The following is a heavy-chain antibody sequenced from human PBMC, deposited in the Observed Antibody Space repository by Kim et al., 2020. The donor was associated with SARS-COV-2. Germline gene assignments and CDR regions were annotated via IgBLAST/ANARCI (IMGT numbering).Heavy chain of an antibody. J-gene: IGHJ6*02. V-gene: IGHV3-7*01. Sequence: GGSLRLSCAASGFTFSSYWMSWVRQAPGKGLEWVANIKQDGREKYYVASVKGRFTISRDNAKNSLYLQMNSLRAADTAVYSCARNLVLRYLGGMDVWGQG. CDR3: ARNLVLRYLGGMDV. CDR2: IKQDGREK. CDR1: GFTFSSYW. D-gene: IGHD3-9*01.